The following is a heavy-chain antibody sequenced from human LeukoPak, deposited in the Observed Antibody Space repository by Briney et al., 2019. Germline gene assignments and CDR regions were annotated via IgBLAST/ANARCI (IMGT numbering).Heavy chain of an antibody. CDR2: IYYRGGT. CDR1: GGSISSYY. V-gene: IGHV4-59*12. J-gene: IGHJ3*01. CDR3: AREYSSSSRRRVFDF. D-gene: IGHD6-6*01. Sequence: SETLSLTCTVSGGSISSYYWNWIRQPPGRGLEWIGYIYYRGGTNYNPSLTGRLTTLVDTSKNQFSLRLSSVTAADTAVYYCAREYSSSSRRRVFDFWGQGTMVTVSS.